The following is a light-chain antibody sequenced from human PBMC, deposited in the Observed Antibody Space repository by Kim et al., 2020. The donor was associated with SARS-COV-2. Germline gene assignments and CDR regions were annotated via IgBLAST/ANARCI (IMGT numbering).Light chain of an antibody. Sequence: ASVGDRVTLTCRARQDIANSLAWYQQKPGKVPQVLIYAASTLQSGVPSRFSGSGSGTEFTLTIGSLQTEDVATYFCQKYNSAPWTFGPGTTVDIK. CDR2: AAS. J-gene: IGKJ1*01. CDR1: QDIANS. V-gene: IGKV1-27*01. CDR3: QKYNSAPWT.